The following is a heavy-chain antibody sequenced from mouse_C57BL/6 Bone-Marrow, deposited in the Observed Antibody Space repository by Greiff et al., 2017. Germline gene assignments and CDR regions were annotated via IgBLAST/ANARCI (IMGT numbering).Heavy chain of an antibody. CDR1: GYAFSSSW. D-gene: IGHD2-12*01. CDR2: IYPGDGDT. V-gene: IGHV1-82*01. J-gene: IGHJ2*01. CDR3: ARLLLLDY. Sequence: QVQLQQSGPELVKPGASVKISCKASGYAFSSSWMNWVKQRPGKGLEWIGRIYPGDGDTNYNGKFKGKATLTADKSSSTAYMQLSSLTSEESAVYFCARLLLLDYWGQGTTPPVSS.